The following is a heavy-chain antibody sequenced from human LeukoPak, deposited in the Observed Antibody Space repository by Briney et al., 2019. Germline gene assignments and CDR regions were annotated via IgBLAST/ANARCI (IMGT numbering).Heavy chain of an antibody. CDR2: ISYNGSNK. CDR1: GFMFSSYA. CDR3: VRGSYGAYDY. D-gene: IGHD4-17*01. V-gene: IGHV3-30-3*01. J-gene: IGHJ4*02. Sequence: GGSLRLSCEASGFMFSSYAMHWVRQAPGKGLEWVAVISYNGSNKYHADSVKGRLTISRDNSKNTLFLQMNSLRAEDTAVYYCVRGSYGAYDYWGQGSLVTVSS.